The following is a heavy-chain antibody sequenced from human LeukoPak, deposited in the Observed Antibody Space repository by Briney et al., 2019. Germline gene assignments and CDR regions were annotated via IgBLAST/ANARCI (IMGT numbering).Heavy chain of an antibody. CDR2: IYYSGST. V-gene: IGHV4-38-2*02. CDR3: ARGYQAARSFDY. D-gene: IGHD6-6*01. J-gene: IGHJ4*02. CDR1: GYSISSGYY. Sequence: PSETLSLTCTVSGYSISSGYYWGWIRQPPGQGLEWIGSIYYSGSTYYNPSLKSRVTISVDTSKNQFSLKLSSVTAADTAVYYCARGYQAARSFDYWGQGTLVTVSS.